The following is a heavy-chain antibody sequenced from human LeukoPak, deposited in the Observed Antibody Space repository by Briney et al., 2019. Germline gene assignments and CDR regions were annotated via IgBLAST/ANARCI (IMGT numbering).Heavy chain of an antibody. Sequence: GGSLRLSCAASGFTVSNNYMTWVRQAPGQGLEWVSVIYSGNRTKYADSVKGRFIISRDNSKNTLLFQMNSLRAEDTAVHYCARLTSGNGLDVWGRGTTVTVS. CDR2: IYSGNRT. J-gene: IGHJ6*02. V-gene: IGHV3-66*04. CDR3: ARLTSGNGLDV. CDR1: GFTVSNNY. D-gene: IGHD3-3*01.